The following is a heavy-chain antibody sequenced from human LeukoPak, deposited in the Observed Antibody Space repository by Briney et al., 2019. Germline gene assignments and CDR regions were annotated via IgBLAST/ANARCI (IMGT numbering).Heavy chain of an antibody. CDR1: GYTFTSYD. J-gene: IGHJ5*02. CDR2: MNPNSGNT. Sequence: ASVKVSCKASGYTFTSYDINWVRQATGQGLEWMGWMNPNSGNTGYAQKFQGRVTITRNTSISTAYMELSSLRSEDTAVCYCARGLYYDFWSRYYKWFDPWGQGTLVTVSS. D-gene: IGHD3-3*01. V-gene: IGHV1-8*03. CDR3: ARGLYYDFWSRYYKWFDP.